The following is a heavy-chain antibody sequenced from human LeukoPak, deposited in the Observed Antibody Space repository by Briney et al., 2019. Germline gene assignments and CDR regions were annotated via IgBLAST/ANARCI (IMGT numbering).Heavy chain of an antibody. J-gene: IGHJ4*02. V-gene: IGHV3-64D*06. CDR2: ISGNGGST. Sequence: GGSLRLSCSASGFTFSSYAMHWVRQAPGKGLEYVSAISGNGGSTYYADSVKGRFTISRDNSKNTLYLQMSSLRAEDTAVYYCVKDRAVRFGELPFDYWGQGTLVTVSS. CDR1: GFTFSSYA. D-gene: IGHD3-10*01. CDR3: VKDRAVRFGELPFDY.